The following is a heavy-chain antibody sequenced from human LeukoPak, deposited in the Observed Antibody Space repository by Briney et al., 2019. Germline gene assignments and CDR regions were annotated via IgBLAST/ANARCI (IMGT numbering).Heavy chain of an antibody. CDR1: GYTFTSYD. Sequence: ASVKVSCKASGYTFTSYDINWVRQATGQGLEWMGGIIPIFGTANYAQKFQGRVTITADESTSTAYMELSSLRSEDTAVYYCARDTVEPEPPTGNYYYYYGMDVWGQGTTVTVSS. D-gene: IGHD1-14*01. J-gene: IGHJ6*02. CDR3: ARDTVEPEPPTGNYYYYYGMDV. V-gene: IGHV1-69*13. CDR2: IIPIFGTA.